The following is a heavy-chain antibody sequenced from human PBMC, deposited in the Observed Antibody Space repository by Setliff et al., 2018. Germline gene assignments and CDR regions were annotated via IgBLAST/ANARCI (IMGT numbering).Heavy chain of an antibody. Sequence: ASVKVSCKTSGYSFTRYYMHWVRQAPGQGLEWMGIINTGGGSASYAQKFQGRVTMTSDTSTSTVYMEVNSVTSDDTAIYYCARGGMAAAGRKGVFEYWGQGTVVTVSS. V-gene: IGHV1-46*01. J-gene: IGHJ4*02. CDR2: INTGGGSA. D-gene: IGHD6-13*01. CDR3: ARGGMAAAGRKGVFEY. CDR1: GYSFTRYY.